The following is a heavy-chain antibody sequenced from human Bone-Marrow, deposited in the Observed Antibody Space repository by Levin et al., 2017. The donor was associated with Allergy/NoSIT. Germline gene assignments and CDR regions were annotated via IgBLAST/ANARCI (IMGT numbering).Heavy chain of an antibody. CDR3: ARGRSSSPWFDP. V-gene: IGHV4-34*01. CDR2: INHSGST. Sequence: SETLSLTCAVYGGSFSGYYWSWIRQPPGKGLEWIGEINHSGSTNYNPSLKSRVTISVDTSKNQFSLKLSSVTAADTAVYYCARGRSSSPWFDPWGQGTLVTVSS. CDR1: GGSFSGYY. J-gene: IGHJ5*02. D-gene: IGHD6-6*01.